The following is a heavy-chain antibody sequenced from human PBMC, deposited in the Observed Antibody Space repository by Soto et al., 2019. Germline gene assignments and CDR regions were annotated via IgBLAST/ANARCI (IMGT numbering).Heavy chain of an antibody. D-gene: IGHD3-10*01. V-gene: IGHV1-2*04. CDR1: GYTFTGYY. Sequence: ASVKVSCKASGYTFTGYYMHWVRQAPGQGLEWMGWINPNSGGTNYAQKFQGWVTMTRDTAISTAYMELSRLRSDETAVYYCARDMVRGVTYNDDQYNDAFDIWGQGTMVTVSS. CDR2: INPNSGGT. J-gene: IGHJ3*02. CDR3: ARDMVRGVTYNDDQYNDAFDI.